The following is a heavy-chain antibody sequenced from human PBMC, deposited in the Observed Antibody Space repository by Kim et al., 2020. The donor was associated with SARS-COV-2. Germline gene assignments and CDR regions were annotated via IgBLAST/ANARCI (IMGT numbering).Heavy chain of an antibody. D-gene: IGHD3-16*01. CDR3: VRDTSPGGADV. Sequence: GGSLRLSCAASGFTSNIYAMHWVRQVPGKGLEWVAGFNLDIIRTGYSDSVRGRFTIFSDNAKHSLYLQMNSLRVDYTALYFCVRDTSPGGADVWGQGTTV. CDR2: FNLDIIRT. J-gene: IGHJ6*02. CDR1: GFTSNIYA. V-gene: IGHV3-9*02.